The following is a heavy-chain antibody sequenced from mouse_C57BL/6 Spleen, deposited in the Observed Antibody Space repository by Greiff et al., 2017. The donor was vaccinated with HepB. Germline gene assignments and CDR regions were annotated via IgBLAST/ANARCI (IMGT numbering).Heavy chain of an antibody. CDR3: SRIKKLVATYFDY. CDR1: GYTFTSYW. D-gene: IGHD1-1*01. Sequence: QVQLQQPGAELVKAGASVKMSCKASGYTFTSYWMHWVKQRLGQGLEWFAETNPTNGRTYYNEKFKSKATLTVEKSSSTAYMLLSGPTFEDSAVYYWSRIKKLVATYFDYWGQGTTLTVSS. V-gene: IGHV1S81*02. CDR2: TNPTNGRT. J-gene: IGHJ2*01.